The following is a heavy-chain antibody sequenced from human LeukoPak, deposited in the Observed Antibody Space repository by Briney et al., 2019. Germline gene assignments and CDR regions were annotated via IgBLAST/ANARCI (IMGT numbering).Heavy chain of an antibody. Sequence: GGSLRLSCAASGFTFSSYWMSWVRQAPGKGLEWVANIKQDGSEKYYVDSVKGRFTISRDNAKNSLYLQMNSLRAEDTAVYYCTNWGDAWGLDFWGQGILVSVSS. J-gene: IGHJ4*02. D-gene: IGHD7-27*01. CDR2: IKQDGSEK. V-gene: IGHV3-7*01. CDR3: TNWGDAWGLDF. CDR1: GFTFSSYW.